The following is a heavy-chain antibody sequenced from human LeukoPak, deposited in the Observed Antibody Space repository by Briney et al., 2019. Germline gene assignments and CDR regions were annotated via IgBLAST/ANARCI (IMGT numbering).Heavy chain of an antibody. CDR1: GFTFSISA. Sequence: GGSLRLSCAASGFTFSISAMSWFRQAPGKGLEWVSFIGVGGGNSHYADSVKGRFTISRDDSKKPLYLQMNSLRTDHTAVHYCAKGGWELLGGQGTLVTVSS. CDR3: AKGGWELL. V-gene: IGHV3-23*01. D-gene: IGHD1-26*01. CDR2: IGVGGGNS. J-gene: IGHJ4*02.